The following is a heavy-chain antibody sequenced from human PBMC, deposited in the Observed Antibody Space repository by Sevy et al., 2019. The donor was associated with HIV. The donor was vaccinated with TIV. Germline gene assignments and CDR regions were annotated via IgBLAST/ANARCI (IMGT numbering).Heavy chain of an antibody. CDR3: ARDTTVTTGYYYGMDV. V-gene: IGHV3-33*01. D-gene: IGHD4-4*01. CDR2: IWYDGSNK. Sequence: GGSLRLSCAASGFTFSSYGMHWVRQAPGKGLGWVAVIWYDGSNKYYADSVKGRFTISRDNSKNTLYLQMNSLRAEDTAVYYCARDTTVTTGYYYGMDVWGQGTTVTVSS. J-gene: IGHJ6*02. CDR1: GFTFSSYG.